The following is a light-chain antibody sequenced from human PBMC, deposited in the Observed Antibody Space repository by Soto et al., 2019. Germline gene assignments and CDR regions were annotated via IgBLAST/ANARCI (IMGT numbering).Light chain of an antibody. CDR1: SSDVGGYNY. CDR2: DVS. J-gene: IGLJ2*01. CDR3: SSYTSSSTLRVL. V-gene: IGLV2-14*01. Sequence: QSALTQPASVSGSPGQSITISCTGTSSDVGGYNYVSWYQQHPGKAPKLMIYDVSIRPSGVSNRFSGSKSGNTASLTISGLQAEDEADYYCSSYTSSSTLRVLFGGGTKLTVL.